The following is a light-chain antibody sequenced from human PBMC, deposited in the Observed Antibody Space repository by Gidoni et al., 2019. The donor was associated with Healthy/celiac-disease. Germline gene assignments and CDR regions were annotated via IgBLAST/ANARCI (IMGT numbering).Light chain of an antibody. CDR3: QQYNNWPPWT. Sequence: EIVMTQSPATLSVSPGERATLSCRSSQSVSSNLAWYQQKPGQAPRLLSYGPSTRATGIPARFSGSGSGTECTLTISSLQSEDFAVYYCQQYNNWPPWTFGQGTKVEIK. J-gene: IGKJ1*01. CDR1: QSVSSN. CDR2: GPS. V-gene: IGKV3-15*01.